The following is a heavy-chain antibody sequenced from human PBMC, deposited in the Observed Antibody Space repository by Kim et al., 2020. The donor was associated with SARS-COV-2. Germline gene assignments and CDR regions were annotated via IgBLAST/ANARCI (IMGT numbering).Heavy chain of an antibody. Sequence: GGSLRLSCAASGFSFNSFGMHWVRQAPGKGLEWVAVIWYDGTSKYYVDSVKGRFSISRDISKNTVYLQMNSLRAEDTAIYYCARDGDCNSPSCFVEYWGQGTLVTVSS. D-gene: IGHD2-2*01. CDR2: IWYDGTSK. CDR3: ARDGDCNSPSCFVEY. J-gene: IGHJ4*02. CDR1: GFSFNSFG. V-gene: IGHV3-33*01.